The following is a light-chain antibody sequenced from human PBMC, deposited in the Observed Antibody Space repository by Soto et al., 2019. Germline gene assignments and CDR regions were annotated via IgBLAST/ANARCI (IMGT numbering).Light chain of an antibody. J-gene: IGLJ2*01. CDR1: SSDVGSYNY. CDR3: SSYTTTNTVV. V-gene: IGLV2-14*01. Sequence: QSALTQPASVSGSPGQSITISCTGTSSDVGSYNYVSWYQHHPGKAPKVIIYEVANRPSGISNRFSGSKSGNTAYLTISGLQAEDEADYYCSSYTTTNTVVFAGGTKLTVL. CDR2: EVA.